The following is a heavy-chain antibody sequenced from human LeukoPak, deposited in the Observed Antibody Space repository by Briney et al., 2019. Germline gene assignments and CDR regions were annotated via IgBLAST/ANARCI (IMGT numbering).Heavy chain of an antibody. CDR3: ARDGPVNSTAYNWFDP. D-gene: IGHD2/OR15-2a*01. Sequence: SETLSLTCTVSGGSISSSSYYWGWIRQPPGKGLEWIGSIYYSGSTYYNPSLKSRVTISVDTSKNQFSLKLSSVTAADTAVYYCARDGPVNSTAYNWFDPWGQGTLVTVSS. V-gene: IGHV4-39*07. J-gene: IGHJ5*02. CDR1: GGSISSSSYY. CDR2: IYYSGST.